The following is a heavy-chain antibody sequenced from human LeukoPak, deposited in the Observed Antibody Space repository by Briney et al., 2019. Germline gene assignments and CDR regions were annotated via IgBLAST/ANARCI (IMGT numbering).Heavy chain of an antibody. D-gene: IGHD6-13*01. V-gene: IGHV4-4*07. CDR1: GGSISSYY. CDR3: ARVGYSSSWYAGNWFDP. CDR2: IYTSGRT. J-gene: IGHJ5*02. Sequence: SETLSLTCTVSGGSISSYYWSWIRQPAGKGLEWIGHIYTSGRTNYNPSLKSRVTMSLDTSRNQFSLRLSSVTAADTAMYYCARVGYSSSWYAGNWFDPWGQGTLVTVSS.